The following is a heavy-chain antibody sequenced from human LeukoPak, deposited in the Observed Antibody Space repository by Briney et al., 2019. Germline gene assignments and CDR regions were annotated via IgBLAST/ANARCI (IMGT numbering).Heavy chain of an antibody. V-gene: IGHV1-2*02. CDR3: ARSKYTRYSGSYVTNLFDY. D-gene: IGHD1-26*01. CDR1: GYTFTGYY. Sequence: GASVKVSCKASGYTFTGYYMHWVRQAPGQGLEWMGWINPNSGGTNYAQKFQGRVTMTRDTSISTAYMELSRLRSDDTAVYYCARSKYTRYSGSYVTNLFDYWGQGNPGHRLL. CDR2: INPNSGGT. J-gene: IGHJ4*02.